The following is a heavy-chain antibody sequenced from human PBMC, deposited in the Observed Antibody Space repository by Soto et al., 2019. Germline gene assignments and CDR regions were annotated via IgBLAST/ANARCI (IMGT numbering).Heavy chain of an antibody. Sequence: GGSLRLSCAASGFTFSSYSMNWVLQAPGKGLEWVSYISSSSSTIYYADSVKGRFTISRDNAKNSLYLQMNSLGAEDTAVYYCAKSSPYDSSGYYFPNWFEPWGQGTLVTVSS. V-gene: IGHV3-48*01. J-gene: IGHJ5*02. CDR1: GFTFSSYS. D-gene: IGHD3-22*01. CDR2: ISSSSSTI. CDR3: AKSSPYDSSGYYFPNWFEP.